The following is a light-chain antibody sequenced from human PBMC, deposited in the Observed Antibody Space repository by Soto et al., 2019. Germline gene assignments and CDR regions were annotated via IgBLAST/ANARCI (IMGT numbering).Light chain of an antibody. CDR2: DVS. CDR1: SSDVGGYNY. Sequence: QSALTQPASVSGSPGQSITISCTGTSSDVGGYNYVSWYQHLPGNAPKLMIYDVSNRPSGVSNRFSGSKSGNTASLTISGLQAEDEADYYCSSYTNTGSTPLIFGGGTKVTVL. J-gene: IGLJ2*01. CDR3: SSYTNTGSTPLI. V-gene: IGLV2-14*03.